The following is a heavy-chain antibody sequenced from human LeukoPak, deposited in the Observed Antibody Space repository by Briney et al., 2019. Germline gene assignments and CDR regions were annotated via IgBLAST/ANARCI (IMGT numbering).Heavy chain of an antibody. CDR2: ISGSGLRT. J-gene: IGHJ4*02. CDR3: AKGGSSSYYVYDH. CDR1: GFTFSNYA. D-gene: IGHD6-13*01. V-gene: IGHV3-23*01. Sequence: GGSLRLSCAASGFTFSNYAMSWVRQAPGKGLEWVSAISGSGLRTYYADSVKGRFTISRDISKNTLYLQMDSLRAEDTAVYYCAKGGSSSYYVYDHWGQGTLVTASS.